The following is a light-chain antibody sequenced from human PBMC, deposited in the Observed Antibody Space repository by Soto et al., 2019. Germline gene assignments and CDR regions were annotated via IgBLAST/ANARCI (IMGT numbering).Light chain of an antibody. CDR2: DAS. Sequence: DIQMTQSPSSLSASVGDRVTITCRASRSVSRYLNWYQQKPGKSPNLQIYDASSLQSGVPSRFSGSGAGTDFTLTINSLQPEDFATYYCQQSYSVPLTFGGGTKVEI. J-gene: IGKJ4*01. V-gene: IGKV1-39*01. CDR1: RSVSRY. CDR3: QQSYSVPLT.